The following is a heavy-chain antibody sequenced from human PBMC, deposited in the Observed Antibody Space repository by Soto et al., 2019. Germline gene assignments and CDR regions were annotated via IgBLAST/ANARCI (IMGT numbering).Heavy chain of an antibody. D-gene: IGHD1-1*01. CDR2: ISSSGSTI. Sequence: SLRLSCAASGFTFSDYYMSWIRQAPGKGLEWVSYISSSGSTIYYADSVKGRFTISRDNAKNSLYLQMNSLRAEDTAVYYCARQRYVAYYFDYWGQGTLVTVSS. CDR1: GFTFSDYY. J-gene: IGHJ4*02. V-gene: IGHV3-11*01. CDR3: ARQRYVAYYFDY.